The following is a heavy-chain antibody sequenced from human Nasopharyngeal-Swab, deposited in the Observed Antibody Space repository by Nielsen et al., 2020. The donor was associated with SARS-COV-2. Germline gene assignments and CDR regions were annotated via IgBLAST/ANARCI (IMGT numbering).Heavy chain of an antibody. Sequence: SLKISCAASGFTFDDYAMHWVRQAPGKGLEWVSGISWNSGSIGYVDSVKGRFTISRDNAKNSLYLQMNSLRAEDTAVYYCARDHLGYYDSSGYYSAGACGYWGQGTLVTVSS. V-gene: IGHV3-9*01. CDR1: GFTFDDYA. J-gene: IGHJ4*02. CDR2: ISWNSGSI. CDR3: ARDHLGYYDSSGYYSAGACGY. D-gene: IGHD3-22*01.